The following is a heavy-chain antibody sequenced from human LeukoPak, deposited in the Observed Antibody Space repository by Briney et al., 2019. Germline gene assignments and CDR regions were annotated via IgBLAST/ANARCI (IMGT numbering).Heavy chain of an antibody. CDR1: GGSISSSSYY. D-gene: IGHD1-26*01. V-gene: IGHV4-39*07. CDR3: ARGGGVGYYYYYMDV. J-gene: IGHJ6*03. CDR2: IYYSGST. Sequence: SETLSLTCTVSGGSISSSSYYWGWFRQPPGKGLEWIGSIYYSGSTYYNPSLKSRVTISVDTPKNQFSLKLSSVTAADTAVYYCARGGGVGYYYYYMDVWGKGTTVTISS.